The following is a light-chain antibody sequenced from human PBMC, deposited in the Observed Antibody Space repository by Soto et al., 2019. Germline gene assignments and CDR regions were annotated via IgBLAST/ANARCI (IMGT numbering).Light chain of an antibody. CDR2: DGS. Sequence: DIVLTQSPATLSVSPGERITLSCRASQNLHRFLNWYTKRNGQATRTIIYDGSKRPAGVPDRISGDGSGKDYTLTISSLEPEDFAVDDGQQRTRWPMTFGQGTRLEIK. V-gene: IGKV3-11*01. CDR1: QNLHRF. J-gene: IGKJ5*01. CDR3: QQRTRWPMT.